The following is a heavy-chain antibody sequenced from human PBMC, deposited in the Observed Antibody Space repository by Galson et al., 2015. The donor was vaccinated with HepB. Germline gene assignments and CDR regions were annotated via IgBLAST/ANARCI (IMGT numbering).Heavy chain of an antibody. CDR2: IYVTGST. D-gene: IGHD6-13*01. J-gene: IGHJ4*02. CDR3: ARHMYTNSWYLLGY. V-gene: IGHV4-31*02. Sequence: PHPGKGLEWIGYIYVTGSTYYNPSLKSRVTISVDTSKNQFSLNLSSVSAADTAVYYCARHMYTNSWYLLGYWGQGTPVTVSS.